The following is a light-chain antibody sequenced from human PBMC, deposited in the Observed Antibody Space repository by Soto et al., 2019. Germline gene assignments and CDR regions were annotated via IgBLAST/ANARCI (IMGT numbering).Light chain of an antibody. CDR2: EVS. Sequence: QSALTQPPSASGSPGQSVTISCTGASSDVGGYSYVSWYQQHPGKAPKLMIYEVSKRPSVVPDRFSGSKSGNTASLTVSGLQAEDEADYYCSSYGGSNNLVFGGGTKVTVL. J-gene: IGLJ2*01. CDR3: SSYGGSNNLV. CDR1: SSDVGGYSY. V-gene: IGLV2-8*01.